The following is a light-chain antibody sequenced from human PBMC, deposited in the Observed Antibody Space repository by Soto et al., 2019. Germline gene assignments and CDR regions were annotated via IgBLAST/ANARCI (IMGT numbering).Light chain of an antibody. CDR2: GNV. J-gene: IGLJ1*01. CDR1: SSNIGAGYD. Sequence: QSVLTQPPSVCGAPGQRFTISCTGSSSNIGAGYDVHWYQQLPGTAPKLLIYGNVNRPSGVPDRFSGSKSGTSASLAITGLQAEDEDDYYCQSYDSSLSGSEVFGTGTKVTVL. CDR3: QSYDSSLSGSEV. V-gene: IGLV1-40*01.